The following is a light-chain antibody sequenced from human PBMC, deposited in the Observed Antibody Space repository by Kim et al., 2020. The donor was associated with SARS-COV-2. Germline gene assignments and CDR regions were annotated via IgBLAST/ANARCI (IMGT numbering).Light chain of an antibody. Sequence: DIVMTQSPDSLAVSLGERATINCKSSQSVLFSSNNKNYLAWYQQKPGQTPKLIIYWASTRESRVPDRLSGSGSGTDFTLTISSLQAEDVAVYYCQQYYTTPWTFGQGTKVDIK. J-gene: IGKJ1*01. CDR2: WAS. CDR1: QSVLFSSNNKNY. CDR3: QQYYTTPWT. V-gene: IGKV4-1*01.